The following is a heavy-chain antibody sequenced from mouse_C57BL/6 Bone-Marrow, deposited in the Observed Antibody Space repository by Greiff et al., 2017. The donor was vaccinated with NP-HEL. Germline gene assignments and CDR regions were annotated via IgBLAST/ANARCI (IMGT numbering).Heavy chain of an antibody. CDR1: GYSITSGYY. J-gene: IGHJ3*01. V-gene: IGHV3-6*01. Sequence: DVQLQESGPGLVKPSQSLSLTCSVTGYSITSGYYWNWIRQFPGNKLEWMGYISYDGSNNYNPSLKNRISITRDTSKNQFFLKLNSVTTEDTATYYCARDGVLGFAYWGQGTLVTVSA. CDR2: ISYDGSN. CDR3: ARDGVLGFAY. D-gene: IGHD5-1*01.